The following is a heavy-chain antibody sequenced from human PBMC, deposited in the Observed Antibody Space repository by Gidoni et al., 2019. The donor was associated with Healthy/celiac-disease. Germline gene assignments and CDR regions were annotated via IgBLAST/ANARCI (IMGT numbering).Heavy chain of an antibody. CDR3: AKTYGDVSRGAFDI. Sequence: DVPLLESGGGLVQPGGSLRLSCAPHGFTFSSYAMSCVRQAPGKGLEWVSAMSGSGGITYYADSVKGRFTISRDNSKNPLYLQMNSLRAEDTAVYYCAKTYGDVSRGAFDIWGQGTMVTVSS. J-gene: IGHJ3*02. CDR2: MSGSGGIT. V-gene: IGHV3-23*01. D-gene: IGHD4-17*01. CDR1: GFTFSSYA.